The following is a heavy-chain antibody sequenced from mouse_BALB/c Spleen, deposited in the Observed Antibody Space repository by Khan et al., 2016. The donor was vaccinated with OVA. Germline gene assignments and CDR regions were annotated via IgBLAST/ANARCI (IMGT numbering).Heavy chain of an antibody. V-gene: IGHV2-6-4*01. CDR2: IWGGGGT. CDR1: GFSLSRYN. J-gene: IGHJ4*01. Sequence: QIQLVHSGPGLVAPSQSLSITCTVSGFSLSRYNIHWVRQPPGKGLEWLGMIWGGGGTDYNSTLKSRLSISKDNSKSQVFLKMNSLQTDDTAMYYCARAYYRYDGYYAMDYWGQGTSVTVSS. CDR3: ARAYYRYDGYYAMDY. D-gene: IGHD2-14*01.